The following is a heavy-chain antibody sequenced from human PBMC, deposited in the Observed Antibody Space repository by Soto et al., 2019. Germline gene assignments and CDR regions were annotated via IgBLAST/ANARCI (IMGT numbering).Heavy chain of an antibody. D-gene: IGHD1-1*01. CDR1: GFIFSNYA. J-gene: IGHJ4*02. Sequence: GGSLRLSCAASGFIFSNYAMSWVRQAPGRGLEWVSAISGSGATTYYPDSVKGRFTISRDNSKNTLYLQMNNLRADDTAVYYCTKGGIPRRYNIPKVDFDYWGQGSLVTV. CDR2: ISGSGATT. V-gene: IGHV3-23*01. CDR3: TKGGIPRRYNIPKVDFDY.